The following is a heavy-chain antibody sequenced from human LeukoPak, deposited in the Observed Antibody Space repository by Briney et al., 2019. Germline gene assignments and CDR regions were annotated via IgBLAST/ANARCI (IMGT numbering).Heavy chain of an antibody. D-gene: IGHD6-13*01. Sequence: GGSLRLSCAASGFTFSSYAMSWVRQAPGKGLEWVSAISGSGGSTYYADSVKGRFTISRDNSKNTLYLQMNSLRAEDTAVYYCANLKTNSRSVGYWGQGTLVTVSS. J-gene: IGHJ4*02. CDR2: ISGSGGST. CDR3: ANLKTNSRSVGY. CDR1: GFTFSSYA. V-gene: IGHV3-23*01.